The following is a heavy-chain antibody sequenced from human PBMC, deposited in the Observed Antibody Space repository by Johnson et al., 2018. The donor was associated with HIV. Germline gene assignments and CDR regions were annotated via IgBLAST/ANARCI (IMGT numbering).Heavy chain of an antibody. Sequence: VQLMESGGGVVQPGRSLRLSCAASGFTFSSYALSWVRQAPGKGLEWVAAISGSGGSTYYADSGKGRFTITRDNSKNTLYLQMNSLRAEDTAVYYCARDRVGATPRTGYDAFDIWGQGTMVTVSS. CDR3: ARDRVGATPRTGYDAFDI. J-gene: IGHJ3*02. D-gene: IGHD1-26*01. CDR2: ISGSGGST. V-gene: IGHV3-23*01. CDR1: GFTFSSYA.